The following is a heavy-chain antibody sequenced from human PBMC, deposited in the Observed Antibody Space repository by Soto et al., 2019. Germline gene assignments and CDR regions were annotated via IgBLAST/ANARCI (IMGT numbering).Heavy chain of an antibody. V-gene: IGHV4-34*01. CDR3: ARGYGSGSYYEA. J-gene: IGHJ5*02. CDR1: GGSSSGYY. Sequence: QVQLQQWGAGLLKPSETLSLTCAVYGGSSSGYYWSWMRQAPGKGLEWIGEIERGGSTNYIPSLKSRVTISVDTSKNQFSLKLNAVTAADTAVYYCARGYGSGSYYEAWGQGTLVTVSS. D-gene: IGHD3-10*01. CDR2: IERGGST.